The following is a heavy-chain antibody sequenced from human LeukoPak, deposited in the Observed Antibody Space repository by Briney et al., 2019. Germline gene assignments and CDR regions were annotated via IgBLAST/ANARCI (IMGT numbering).Heavy chain of an antibody. CDR2: ISSSSSYT. Sequence: GGSLRLSCAASGFTFSDYYMSWIRQAPGKGLEWVSYISSSSSYTNYADSVKGRFTISRDNAKNSLYLQMNSLRAEGTAVYYCAKETVVVVAATPDAFDIWGQGTMVTVSS. CDR3: AKETVVVVAATPDAFDI. J-gene: IGHJ3*02. CDR1: GFTFSDYY. V-gene: IGHV3-11*05. D-gene: IGHD2-15*01.